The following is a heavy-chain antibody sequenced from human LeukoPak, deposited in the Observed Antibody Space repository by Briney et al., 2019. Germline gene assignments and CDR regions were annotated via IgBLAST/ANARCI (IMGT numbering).Heavy chain of an antibody. V-gene: IGHV4-59*01. CDR2: IYYSGST. CDR1: GGSISSYY. Sequence: PSETLSLTCTVSGGSISSYYWSWIRQPPGKGLEWIGYIYYSGSTNYNPSLKSRVTISVDTSKNQFSLKLSSVTAADTAVYYCAREIRFLEWFDNWGQGTLVTVSS. D-gene: IGHD3-3*01. CDR3: AREIRFLEWFDN. J-gene: IGHJ4*02.